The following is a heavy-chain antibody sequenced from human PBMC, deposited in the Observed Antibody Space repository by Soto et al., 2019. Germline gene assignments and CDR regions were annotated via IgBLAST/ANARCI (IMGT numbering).Heavy chain of an antibody. CDR1: GFTYSSHG. Sequence: EAQLLESGGELIQPGGSLRLSCAASGFTYSSHGMSWVRQAPGKGLEWIAGLSRGGGSTYYADSVKGRFTISRDDSKNTLDLIMNSLRVEDTALYYCARDGQDRTDGFAIWGQGKMVTVFS. CDR3: ARDGQDRTDGFAI. CDR2: LSRGGGST. J-gene: IGHJ3*02. V-gene: IGHV3-23*01. D-gene: IGHD1-1*01.